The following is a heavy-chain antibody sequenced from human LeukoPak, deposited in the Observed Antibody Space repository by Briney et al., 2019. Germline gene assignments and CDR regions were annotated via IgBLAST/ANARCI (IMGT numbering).Heavy chain of an antibody. CDR2: IKQDGSEK. J-gene: IGHJ4*02. Sequence: GGSLRLSCAASGLTFSSYDMSWVRQAPGKGLEWVANIKQDGSEKYYVDSVKGRFTISRDNAKNSLYLQMNSLRAEDTAVYYCARASFSSNWGQGTLVTVSS. D-gene: IGHD6-13*01. CDR1: GLTFSSYD. CDR3: ARASFSSN. V-gene: IGHV3-7*01.